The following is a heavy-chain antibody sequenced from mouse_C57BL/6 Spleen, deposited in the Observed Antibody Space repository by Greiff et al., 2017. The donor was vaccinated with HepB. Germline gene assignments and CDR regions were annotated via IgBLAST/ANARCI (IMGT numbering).Heavy chain of an antibody. CDR1: GYTFTSYW. V-gene: IGHV1-64*01. Sequence: QVQLKQPGAELVKPGASVKLSCKASGYTFTSYWMHWVKQRPGQGLEWIGMIHPNSGSTNYNEKFKSKATLTVDKSSSTAYMQLSSLTSEDSAVYYCARQEGRLRQDWYFDVWGTGTTVTVSS. D-gene: IGHD2-2*01. CDR2: IHPNSGST. J-gene: IGHJ1*03. CDR3: ARQEGRLRQDWYFDV.